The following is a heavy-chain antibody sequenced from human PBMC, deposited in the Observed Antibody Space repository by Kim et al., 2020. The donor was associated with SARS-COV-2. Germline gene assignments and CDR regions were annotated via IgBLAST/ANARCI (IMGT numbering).Heavy chain of an antibody. Sequence: ADPVQGRYPTSRDNSKNTLYLQMNSLRAEDTAVYYCARSGYSSGRGGMDVWGQGTTVTVSS. V-gene: IGHV3-30*07. D-gene: IGHD6-19*01. J-gene: IGHJ6*02. CDR3: ARSGYSSGRGGMDV.